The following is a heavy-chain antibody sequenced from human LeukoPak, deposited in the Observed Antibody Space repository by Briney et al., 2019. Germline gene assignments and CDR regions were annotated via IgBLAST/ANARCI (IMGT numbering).Heavy chain of an antibody. CDR3: ATKGILTGYYSFDY. J-gene: IGHJ4*02. CDR1: GFTFDDYA. D-gene: IGHD3-9*01. CDR2: ISWNSGSI. Sequence: GGSLRLSCAASGFTFDDYAMHWVRQAPGKGLEWVSGISWNSGSIGYADSVKGRFTISRDNAKNSLYLQMNILRAEDTAVYYCATKGILTGYYSFDYWGQGTLVTVSS. V-gene: IGHV3-9*01.